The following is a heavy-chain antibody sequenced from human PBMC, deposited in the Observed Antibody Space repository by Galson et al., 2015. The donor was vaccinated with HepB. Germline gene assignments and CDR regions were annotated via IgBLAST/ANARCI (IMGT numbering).Heavy chain of an antibody. CDR3: ALLWFGESLTNGSFDY. Sequence: SLRLSCAASGFTFSSYGMHWVRQAPGKGLEWVAVISYDGSNKYYADSVKGRFTISRDNSKNTLYLQMNSLRAEDTAVYYCALLWFGESLTNGSFDYWGQGTLVTVSS. V-gene: IGHV3-30*03. J-gene: IGHJ4*02. CDR2: ISYDGSNK. CDR1: GFTFSSYG. D-gene: IGHD3-10*01.